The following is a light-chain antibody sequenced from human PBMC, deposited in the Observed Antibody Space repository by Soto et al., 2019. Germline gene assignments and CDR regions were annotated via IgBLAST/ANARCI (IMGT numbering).Light chain of an antibody. V-gene: IGKV3-20*01. CDR2: GAS. Sequence: EIVLTQSPDTLSLSPGEGATLSCRASQSVSSSYLGWYQQKPGQAPRLLIYGASNRASGIPDRFSGSGSGTDFTLTISRLEPEDFAVYYCHQWGSSPPMYTFGQGTKLEIK. CDR3: HQWGSSPPMYT. J-gene: IGKJ2*01. CDR1: QSVSSSY.